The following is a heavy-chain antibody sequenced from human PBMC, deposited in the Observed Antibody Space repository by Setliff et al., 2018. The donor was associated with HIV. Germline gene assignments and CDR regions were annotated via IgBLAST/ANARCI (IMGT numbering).Heavy chain of an antibody. D-gene: IGHD3-10*01. CDR3: ARGGGITWRSYSFDY. CDR1: GGSISRYY. J-gene: IGHJ4*02. Sequence: SETLSLTCTVSGGSISRYYWSWIRQPPGKGLEWIGYIYYSGSTNYNPSLKSRVTISVDTSKNQFSLRMTSVTAADTAVYYCARGGGITWRSYSFDYWGQGTLVTVSS. V-gene: IGHV4-59*12. CDR2: IYYSGST.